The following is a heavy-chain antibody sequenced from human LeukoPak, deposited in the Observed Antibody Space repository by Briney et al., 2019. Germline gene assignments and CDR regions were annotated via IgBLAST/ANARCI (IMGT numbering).Heavy chain of an antibody. CDR1: GFTFSSYA. D-gene: IGHD6-13*01. CDR3: AKVRGASYSSSWYGAFDI. Sequence: GSLRLSCAASGFTFSSYAMSWVRQAPGKGLEWVSAISGSGGSTYYADSVKGRFTISRDNSKNTLYPQMNSLRAEDTAVYYCAKVRGASYSSSWYGAFDIWGQGTMVTVSS. V-gene: IGHV3-23*01. J-gene: IGHJ3*02. CDR2: ISGSGGST.